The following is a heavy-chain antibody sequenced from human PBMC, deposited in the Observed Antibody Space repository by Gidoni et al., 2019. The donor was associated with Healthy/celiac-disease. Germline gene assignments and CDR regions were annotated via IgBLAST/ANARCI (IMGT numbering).Heavy chain of an antibody. V-gene: IGHV1-69*02. CDR2: LIPIFDIA. CDR1: GGTFRRST. Sequence: QVQLVQSGAEVKKPGSSVKVSCKASGGTFRRSTISWVRQAPGQGLAWMGRLIPIFDIANYAQKFQGRVTITADNSTSTAYMELCSLRSEDTAVYYFARYHYYDSSGYPSLFDYWGQGTLVTVSS. D-gene: IGHD3-22*01. CDR3: ARYHYYDSSGYPSLFDY. J-gene: IGHJ4*02.